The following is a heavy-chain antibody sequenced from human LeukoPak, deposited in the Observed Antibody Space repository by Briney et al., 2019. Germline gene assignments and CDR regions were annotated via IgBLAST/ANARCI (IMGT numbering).Heavy chain of an antibody. D-gene: IGHD3-3*01. J-gene: IGHJ4*02. CDR2: IIPILGIA. V-gene: IGHV1-69*04. Sequence: SVKVSCKASGYTFTSYAISWVRQAPGQGLEWLGRIIPILGIANYAQKFQGRVTITADKSTSTACMELSSLKSEDTAVYYCAKGGYYDVWSAYDYWGQGTLVTVSS. CDR3: AKGGYYDVWSAYDY. CDR1: GYTFTSYA.